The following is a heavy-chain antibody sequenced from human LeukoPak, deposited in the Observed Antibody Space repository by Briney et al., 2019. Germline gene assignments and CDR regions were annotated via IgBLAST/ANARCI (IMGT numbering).Heavy chain of an antibody. CDR2: ISGDGGRT. CDR3: AKDGYCSGGTCSGGFDY. CDR1: GFIFDDYA. D-gene: IGHD2-15*01. Sequence: GGSLRLSCAASGFIFDDYAMHWVRQVPGKGLEWVSLISGDGGRTFYEDSVKGRFTVSRDNSKNLMYLQMSGLRTEDTALYYCAKDGYCSGGTCSGGFDYWGQGTLVTVSS. V-gene: IGHV3-43*02. J-gene: IGHJ4*02.